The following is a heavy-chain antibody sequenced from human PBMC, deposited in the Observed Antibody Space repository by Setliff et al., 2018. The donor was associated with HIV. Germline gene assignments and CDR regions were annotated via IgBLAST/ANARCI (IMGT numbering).Heavy chain of an antibody. CDR3: AMGYYYGSGSLSADHYYYMDV. CDR1: GGTFSSYA. V-gene: IGHV1-69*05. J-gene: IGHJ6*03. Sequence: ASVKVSCKASGGTFSSYAISWVRQAPGQGLEWMGGIIPIFGTANYAQKFQGRVTITTDESTSTAYMELSSLRSEDTAVYYCAMGYYYGSGSLSADHYYYMDVWGKGTTVTVSS. D-gene: IGHD3-10*01. CDR2: IIPIFGTA.